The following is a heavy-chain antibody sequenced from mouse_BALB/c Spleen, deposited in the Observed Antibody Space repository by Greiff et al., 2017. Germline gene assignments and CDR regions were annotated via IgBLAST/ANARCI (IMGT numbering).Heavy chain of an antibody. CDR3: ASLWLRRGIDYAMDY. J-gene: IGHJ4*01. CDR1: GFSLTSYG. CDR2: IWAGGST. D-gene: IGHD2-2*01. Sequence: VKLMESGPGLVAPSQSLSITCTVSGFSLTSYGVHWVRQPPGKGLEWLGVIWAGGSTNYNSALMSRLSTSKDNSKSQVFLKMNSLQTDDTAMYYCASLWLRRGIDYAMDYWGQGTSVTVSS. V-gene: IGHV2-9*02.